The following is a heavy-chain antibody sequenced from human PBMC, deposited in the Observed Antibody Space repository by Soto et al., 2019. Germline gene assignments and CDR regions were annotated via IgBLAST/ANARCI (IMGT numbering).Heavy chain of an antibody. J-gene: IGHJ4*02. CDR1: GYTFTSYG. CDR2: ISAYNGNT. V-gene: IGHV1-18*01. Sequence: ASVKVSCKASGYTFTSYGISWVRQAPGQGLEWMGWISAYNGNTNYAQKLQGRVTMTTDTSTSTAYMELRSLRSDDTAVYYCERGLEYRGYDPPFDYWGQGTLVTVSS. CDR3: ERGLEYRGYDPPFDY. D-gene: IGHD5-12*01.